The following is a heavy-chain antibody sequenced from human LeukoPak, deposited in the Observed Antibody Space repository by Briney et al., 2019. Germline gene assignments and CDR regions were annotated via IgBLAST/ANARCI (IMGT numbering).Heavy chain of an antibody. Sequence: GGSLRLSCAASGFTFSSYAMSWVRQAPGKGLEGVSAISGRGGSTYYADSVKGRFTISRDNSKHMLYLQMNSLRAEDTAVYYCAKGYCSGGSCYSVPFDIWGQGTMVTVSS. D-gene: IGHD2-15*01. CDR1: GFTFSSYA. CDR2: ISGRGGST. CDR3: AKGYCSGGSCYSVPFDI. J-gene: IGHJ3*02. V-gene: IGHV3-23*01.